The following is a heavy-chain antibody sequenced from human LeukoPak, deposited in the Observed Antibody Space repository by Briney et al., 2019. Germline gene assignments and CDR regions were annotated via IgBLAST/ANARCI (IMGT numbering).Heavy chain of an antibody. CDR2: INHSGST. Sequence: SETLSLTCAVYGGSFSGYYWSWIRQPPGKGLEWIGEINHSGSTNYNPSLKSRVTISVDTSKNQFSLKLSSVTAADTAVYYCARVRLHSSSSPNRFDPWGQGTLVTVSS. J-gene: IGHJ5*02. CDR3: ARVRLHSSSSPNRFDP. D-gene: IGHD6-13*01. V-gene: IGHV4-34*01. CDR1: GGSFSGYY.